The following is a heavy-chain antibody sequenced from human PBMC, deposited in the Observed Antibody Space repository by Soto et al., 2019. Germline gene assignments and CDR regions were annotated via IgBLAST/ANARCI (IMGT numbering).Heavy chain of an antibody. CDR3: ARGYCSGGSCYSSWFGP. CDR1: GGTFSSYA. CDR2: IIPIFGTA. D-gene: IGHD2-15*01. V-gene: IGHV1-69*12. Sequence: QVQLVQSGAEVKKPGSSVKVSCKASGGTFSSYAISWVRQAPGQGLEWMGGIIPIFGTANYAQKFQGRVTITADESTSTAYMELSSLRSGDTAVYYCARGYCSGGSCYSSWFGPWGQGTLVTVSS. J-gene: IGHJ5*02.